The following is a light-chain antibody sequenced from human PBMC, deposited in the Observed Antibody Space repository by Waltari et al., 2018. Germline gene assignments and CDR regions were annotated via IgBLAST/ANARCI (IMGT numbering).Light chain of an antibody. CDR2: WAS. V-gene: IGKV4-1*01. J-gene: IGKJ1*01. CDR1: QSLLHSAVNKSY. Sequence: DIGMTQALDSLAMPLGQTHTYNCRSIQSLLHSAVNKSYLAWFQQKSGQSPKLLIYWASAREYWVPDRFIGGGSGTDFTLTISRLQPEDVAIYYCLQYYSIPQTFGQGTKVEI. CDR3: LQYYSIPQT.